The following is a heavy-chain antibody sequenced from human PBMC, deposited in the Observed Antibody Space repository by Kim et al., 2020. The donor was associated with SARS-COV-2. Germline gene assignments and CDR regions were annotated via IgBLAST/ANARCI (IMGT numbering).Heavy chain of an antibody. J-gene: IGHJ6*02. V-gene: IGHV1-3*01. CDR3: ARDEAD. CDR1: GYTFTNIK. CDR2: IYAANGNT. D-gene: IGHD6-13*01. Sequence: ASVKVSCKASGYTFTNIKIHWVRQAPGQGLEWMGWIYAANGNTIYSEKFQDRITITTDTSASTAYLELGSLRSEDTAVYYCARDEADWGQGTTVTVSS.